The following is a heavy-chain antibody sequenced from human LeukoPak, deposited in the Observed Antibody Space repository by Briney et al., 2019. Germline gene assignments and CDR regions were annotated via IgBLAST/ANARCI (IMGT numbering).Heavy chain of an antibody. CDR1: GFTFSSYW. CDR3: ARAVGNIRLVGGYYYMDV. Sequence: GGSLRLSCAASGFTFSSYWMSWVRQAPGKGLEWVANIKQDGSEKYYVDSVKGRFTISRDNAKNSLYLQMNSLRAEDTAVYYCARAVGNIRLVGGYYYMDVWGKGTTVTISS. J-gene: IGHJ6*03. V-gene: IGHV3-7*01. CDR2: IKQDGSEK. D-gene: IGHD3-10*01.